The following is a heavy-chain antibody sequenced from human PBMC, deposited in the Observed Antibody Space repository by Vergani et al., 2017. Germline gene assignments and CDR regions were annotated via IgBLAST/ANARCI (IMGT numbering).Heavy chain of an antibody. CDR1: GFTLGDYA. D-gene: IGHD2-15*01. V-gene: IGHV3-66*02. CDR2: IKSDGRT. Sequence: EVHLVESGGGLVQPGQSLRLSCSGSGFTLGDYAMTWVRQAPGKGLEWVSVIKSDGRTSYAESVRGRFTISRDTSRNAVYLQMNILRVEDTGVYYCTRSECSGTTCYGHYFDLWGHGILVTVSS. CDR3: TRSECSGTTCYGHYFDL. J-gene: IGHJ4*01.